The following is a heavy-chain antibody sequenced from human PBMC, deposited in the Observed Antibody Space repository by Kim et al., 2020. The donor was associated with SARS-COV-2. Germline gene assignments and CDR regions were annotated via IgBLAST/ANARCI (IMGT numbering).Heavy chain of an antibody. J-gene: IGHJ4*02. CDR2: ISYDGSNK. V-gene: IGHV3-30*04. D-gene: IGHD6-19*01. CDR3: ARDQGSGWNSAEPFDY. CDR1: GFTFSSYA. Sequence: GGSLRLSCAASGFTFSSYAMHWVRQAPGKGLEWVAVISYDGSNKYYADSVKGRFTISRDNSKNTLYLQMNSLRAEDTAVYYCARDQGSGWNSAEPFDYWGQGTLVTVSS.